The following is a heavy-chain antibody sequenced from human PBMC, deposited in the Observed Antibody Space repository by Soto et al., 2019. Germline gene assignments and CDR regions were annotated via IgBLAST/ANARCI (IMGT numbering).Heavy chain of an antibody. CDR1: GGTFSSSA. Sequence: SVKVSCKASGGTFSSSAISWVRQAPGQGLEWMGGIIPIFGTANYAQKFQGRVTITADESTSTAYMELSSLRSEDTAVYYCARGYSSGWYAPPLAPKLDYWGQGTLVTVSS. CDR3: ARGYSSGWYAPPLAPKLDY. V-gene: IGHV1-69*13. J-gene: IGHJ4*02. D-gene: IGHD6-19*01. CDR2: IIPIFGTA.